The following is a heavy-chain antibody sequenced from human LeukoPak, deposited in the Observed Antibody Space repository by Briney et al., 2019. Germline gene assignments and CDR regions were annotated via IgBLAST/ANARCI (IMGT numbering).Heavy chain of an antibody. Sequence: GGSLRLSCSASGFTFSDYAMGWVRQAPGKGLEWVSAVSGGSSNTYYADSVKGRFTISRDNSKNSLYLQMNSLRAEDTAIYYCAKSGLNRFDYWGQGTLVTVSS. J-gene: IGHJ4*02. CDR2: VSGGSSNT. D-gene: IGHD2-15*01. CDR3: AKSGLNRFDY. V-gene: IGHV3-23*01. CDR1: GFTFSDYA.